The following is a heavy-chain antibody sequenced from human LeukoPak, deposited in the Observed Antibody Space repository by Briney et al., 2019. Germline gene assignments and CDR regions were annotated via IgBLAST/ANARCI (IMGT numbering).Heavy chain of an antibody. CDR1: GYTFTGYY. V-gene: IGHV1-8*02. J-gene: IGHJ4*02. CDR2: MNPNSGNT. D-gene: IGHD5-24*01. CDR3: ARGRGWLQFYYFDY. Sequence: GASVKVSCKASGYTFTGYYMHWVRQATGQGLEWMGWMNPNSGNTGYAQKFQGRVTKTRNTSISTAYMELSSLRSEDTAVYYCARGRGWLQFYYFDYWGQGTLVTVS.